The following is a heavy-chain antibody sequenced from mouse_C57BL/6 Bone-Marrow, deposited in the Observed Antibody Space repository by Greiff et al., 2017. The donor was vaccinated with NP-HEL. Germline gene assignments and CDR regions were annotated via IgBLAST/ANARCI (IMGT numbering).Heavy chain of an antibody. D-gene: IGHD1-1*01. CDR3: TTPPLRAY. Sequence: EVQLQQSGAELVRPGASVKLSCTASGFNIIDDYMHWVKQRPEQGLEWIGWIDPENGDTEYASKFQGKATITADTSSNTAYLQLSSLTSEDTAVYYCTTPPLRAYWGQGTLVTVSA. CDR2: IDPENGDT. J-gene: IGHJ3*01. CDR1: GFNIIDDY. V-gene: IGHV14-4*01.